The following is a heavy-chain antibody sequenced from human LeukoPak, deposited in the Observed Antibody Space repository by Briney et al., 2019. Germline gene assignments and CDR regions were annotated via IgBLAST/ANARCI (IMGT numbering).Heavy chain of an antibody. CDR1: GGSISSSSYY. Sequence: SETLSLTCTVSGGSISSSSYYWGWIRQPPGKGLEWIGSIYYSGSTYYNPSLKSRVTISVDTSKNQFSLKLSSVTAADTAVYYCARQKGAFDIWGQGTMVTVSS. J-gene: IGHJ3*02. CDR3: ARQKGAFDI. CDR2: IYYSGST. V-gene: IGHV4-39*01.